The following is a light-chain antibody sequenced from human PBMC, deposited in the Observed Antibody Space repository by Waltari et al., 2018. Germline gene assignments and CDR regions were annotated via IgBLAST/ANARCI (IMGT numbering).Light chain of an antibody. V-gene: IGLV2-14*01. CDR1: STDVGGYNY. CDR3: TSYKTGSTWV. Sequence: QSALTQPASVSGSPGQSITISCTGTSTDVGGYNYVSWYQQHPGKAPKLIIYEVRHRPSGVSNRFSGSKSGNTASLTISGLQAEDEADYYCTSYKTGSTWVFGGGTKLSVL. J-gene: IGLJ3*02. CDR2: EVR.